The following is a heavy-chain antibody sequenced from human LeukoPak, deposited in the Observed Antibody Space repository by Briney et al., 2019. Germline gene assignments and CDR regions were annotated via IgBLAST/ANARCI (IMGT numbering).Heavy chain of an antibody. V-gene: IGHV3-23*01. D-gene: IGHD1-20*01. Sequence: PGGSLRLSCAASGFTFSSYAMSWVRQAPGKGLEWVSAISGSGGSTYYADSVKGRFTISRDNSKNTLYLQMNSLRAEDTAVYYCAKAEDNWNGVSPQTYYYYYYMDVWAKGTTVTVSS. CDR1: GFTFSSYA. CDR2: ISGSGGST. CDR3: AKAEDNWNGVSPQTYYYYYYMDV. J-gene: IGHJ6*03.